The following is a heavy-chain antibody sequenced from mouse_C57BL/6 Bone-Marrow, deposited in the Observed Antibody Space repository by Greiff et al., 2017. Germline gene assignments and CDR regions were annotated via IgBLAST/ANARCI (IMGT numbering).Heavy chain of an antibody. CDR1: GYTFTSYG. V-gene: IGHV1-81*01. D-gene: IGHD1-1*01. CDR2: IYPRSGNT. CDR3: AGDYYGRGGSYFDV. Sequence: QVQLKQSGAELARPGASVKLSCKASGYTFTSYGISWVKQRTGQGLEWIGEIYPRSGNTYYNEKFKGKATLTADKSSSTAYMELRSLTSEDSAVYFCAGDYYGRGGSYFDVWGTGTTVTVSS. J-gene: IGHJ1*03.